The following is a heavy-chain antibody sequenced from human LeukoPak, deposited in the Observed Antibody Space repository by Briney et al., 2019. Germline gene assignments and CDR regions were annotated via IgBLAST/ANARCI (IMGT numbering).Heavy chain of an antibody. CDR1: GFTFSSYG. CDR3: AKDRIAVAGTRASWFDP. CDR2: ISYDGSNK. Sequence: GGSLRLSCAASGFTFSSYGMHWVRQAPGKGLEWVAVISYDGSNKYYADSVKGRFTISRDNSKNTLYLQMNSLRAEDTAVYYCAKDRIAVAGTRASWFDPWGQGTLVTVSS. D-gene: IGHD6-19*01. J-gene: IGHJ5*02. V-gene: IGHV3-30*18.